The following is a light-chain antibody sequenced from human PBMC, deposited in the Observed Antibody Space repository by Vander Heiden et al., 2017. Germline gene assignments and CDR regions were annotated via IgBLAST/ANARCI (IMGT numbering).Light chain of an antibody. CDR1: SSDVGSYNL. Sequence: QSALTQPASVSGSPGQSITISCTGTSSDVGSYNLVSWYQHRPGTAPKLLIYAVTERPSGVSNRVSGSKSGNTASLTISGLQAEDEADYHCSSYAGSYTYVFGTGTEVTVL. V-gene: IGLV2-23*02. CDR3: SSYAGSYTYV. CDR2: AVT. J-gene: IGLJ1*01.